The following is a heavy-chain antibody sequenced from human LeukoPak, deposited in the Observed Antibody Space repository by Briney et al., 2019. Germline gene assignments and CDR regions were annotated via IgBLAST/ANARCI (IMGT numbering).Heavy chain of an antibody. CDR2: VSSSGSTI. D-gene: IGHD4-11*01. CDR3: ARMTTVLSFDY. J-gene: IGHJ4*02. V-gene: IGHV3-11*01. CDR1: GFTFSDYY. Sequence: PGGSLRLSCAASGFTFSDYYMSRIRQAPGKGLEWVSYVSSSGSTIYYADSVKGRFTISRDNAKNSLYLQMNSLRAKDTAVYYCARMTTVLSFDYWGQGTLVTVSS.